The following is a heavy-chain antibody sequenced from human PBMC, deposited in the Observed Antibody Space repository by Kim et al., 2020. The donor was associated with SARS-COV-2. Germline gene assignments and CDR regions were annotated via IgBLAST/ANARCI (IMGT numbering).Heavy chain of an antibody. CDR1: GFTFSSYA. D-gene: IGHD2-2*01. CDR2: IWYDGSNK. CDR3: AKGPVVPAAMPGPPTESYGMDV. J-gene: IGHJ6*02. Sequence: GGSLRLSCAASGFTFSSYAMHWVRQAPGKGLEWVAVIWYDGSNKYYADSVKGRFTISRDNSKNTLYLQMNSLRAEDTAVYYCAKGPVVPAAMPGPPTESYGMDVWGQGTTVTVSS. V-gene: IGHV3-33*06.